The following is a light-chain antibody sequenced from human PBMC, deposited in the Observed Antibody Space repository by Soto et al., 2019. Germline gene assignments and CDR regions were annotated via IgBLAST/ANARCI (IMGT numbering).Light chain of an antibody. J-gene: IGKJ5*01. Sequence: EIVLTQSPCTLSLSPGERATLSCRASHSVSSSYLAWYQQKPGQAPRLLIYGASSRATGIPDRFSGSGSGTDFTLTISRLEPEDFAVYYCQQYGSSLFTFGQGTRLEIK. V-gene: IGKV3-20*01. CDR2: GAS. CDR1: HSVSSSY. CDR3: QQYGSSLFT.